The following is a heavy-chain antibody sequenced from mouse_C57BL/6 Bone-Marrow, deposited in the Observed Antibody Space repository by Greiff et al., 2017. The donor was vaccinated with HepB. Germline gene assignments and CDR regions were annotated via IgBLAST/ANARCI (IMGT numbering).Heavy chain of an antibody. Sequence: EVKLQESGAELVRPGASVKLSCTASGFNIKDDYMHWVKQRPEQGLEWIGWIDPENGDTEYASKFQGKATITADTSSNTAYLQLSSLTSEDTAVYYCTTTAVAAVDCWGQGTTLTVSS. J-gene: IGHJ2*01. CDR2: IDPENGDT. V-gene: IGHV14-4*01. CDR3: TTTAVAAVDC. CDR1: GFNIKDDY. D-gene: IGHD1-1*01.